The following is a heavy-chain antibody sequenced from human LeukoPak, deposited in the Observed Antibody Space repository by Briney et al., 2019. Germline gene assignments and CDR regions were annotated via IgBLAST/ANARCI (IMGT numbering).Heavy chain of an antibody. J-gene: IGHJ4*02. CDR3: ARASSSILFDY. V-gene: IGHV1-46*01. Sequence: ASVKVSCKASGYTFTSYYMHWVRQAAGQGLEWMGIINPSGGSTSYAQKFQGRVTMTRDMSTGTVYMELSSLRSEDTAVYYCARASSSILFDYWGQGTLVTVSS. D-gene: IGHD6-6*01. CDR2: INPSGGST. CDR1: GYTFTSYY.